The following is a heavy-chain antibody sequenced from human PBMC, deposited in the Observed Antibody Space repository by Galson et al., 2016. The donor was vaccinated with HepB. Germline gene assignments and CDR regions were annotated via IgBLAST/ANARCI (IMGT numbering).Heavy chain of an antibody. J-gene: IGHJ3*01. Sequence: QSGAEVKKPGDSLTISCEASGYRFNSYWIAWVRQTPGKGLEWMGMIYPGGDSPNTYSPSFQGQVTISGAKSVSTVYLQWGSLKASDTAIYYCARHLYGGNSVGGAFGVWGQGTMVTVSA. CDR3: ARHLYGGNSVGGAFGV. CDR1: GYRFNSYW. CDR2: IYPGGDSPN. V-gene: IGHV5-51*01. D-gene: IGHD4-23*01.